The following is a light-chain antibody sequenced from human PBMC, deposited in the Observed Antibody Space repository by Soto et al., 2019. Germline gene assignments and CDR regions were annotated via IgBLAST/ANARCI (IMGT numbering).Light chain of an antibody. CDR1: QSVSSSY. J-gene: IGKJ4*01. Sequence: ENVLTQSPGTLSLSPGERATLSFRASQSVSSSYLAWYQQKPGQAPKVLIYRASSRATGIPDRFSGSGSGTDFTLTISRLEPEDFAVYYCQQYGSSPLTFGGGTQGGY. CDR2: RAS. V-gene: IGKV3-20*01. CDR3: QQYGSSPLT.